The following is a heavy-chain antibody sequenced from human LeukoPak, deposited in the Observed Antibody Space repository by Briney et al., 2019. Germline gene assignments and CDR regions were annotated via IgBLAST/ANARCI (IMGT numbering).Heavy chain of an antibody. D-gene: IGHD2-2*01. J-gene: IGHJ5*02. V-gene: IGHV4-61*01. CDR3: ARGRSHIVGVPAAIWFDP. CDR2: IYYSGST. Sequence: SDTLSLTCTVSGGSVSSGCYYWSWIRQPPGKGLEWIGYIYYSGSTNSKPSLKSRVTISVDTSKNQFSLKLSSVTAADTAVYYCARGRSHIVGVPAAIWFDPWGQGTLVTVSS. CDR1: GGSVSSGCYY.